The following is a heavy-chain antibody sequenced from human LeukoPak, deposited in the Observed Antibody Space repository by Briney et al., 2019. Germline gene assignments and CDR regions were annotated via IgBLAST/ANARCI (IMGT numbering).Heavy chain of an antibody. CDR2: IYTSGST. Sequence: PSQTLSLTCTVSGGSISSGSYYWSWIRQPAGKGLEWIGRIYTSGSTNYNPSLKSRVTISVDTSKNQFSLKLSSVTAADTAVCYCASWIAARGYYYYYYMDVWGKGTTVTVSS. CDR3: ASWIAARGYYYYYYMDV. CDR1: GGSISSGSYY. J-gene: IGHJ6*03. V-gene: IGHV4-61*02. D-gene: IGHD6-6*01.